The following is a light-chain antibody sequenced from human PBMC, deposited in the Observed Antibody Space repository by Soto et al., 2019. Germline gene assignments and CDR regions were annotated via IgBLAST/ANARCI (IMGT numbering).Light chain of an antibody. Sequence: QSVLTQPPSASGFPGQSVTISCTGTSSDVGGYNYVSWYQQHPSKAPKLMIYEVSKRPSGVPDRFSGSKSGNTASLTVSGLQAEDEADYYCSSYAGSNNYVFGTGTKVTVL. V-gene: IGLV2-8*01. J-gene: IGLJ1*01. CDR2: EVS. CDR3: SSYAGSNNYV. CDR1: SSDVGGYNY.